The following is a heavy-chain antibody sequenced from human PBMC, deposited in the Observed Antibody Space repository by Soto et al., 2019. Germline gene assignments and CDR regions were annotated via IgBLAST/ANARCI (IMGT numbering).Heavy chain of an antibody. V-gene: IGHV3-33*01. D-gene: IGHD1-26*01. CDR2: IWYDASNK. CDR1: GFTFRTYG. CDR3: ARERVDGGELDL. J-gene: IGHJ4*02. Sequence: VQLVESGGGVVQPGRSLRLSCAASGFTFRTYGMYWVRQAPGKGLEWVAVIWYDASNKYYADSVKGRFTISRDNSENTLYGKMNSRRAGDRAGYYGARERVDGGELDLWGQGPLVTVSP.